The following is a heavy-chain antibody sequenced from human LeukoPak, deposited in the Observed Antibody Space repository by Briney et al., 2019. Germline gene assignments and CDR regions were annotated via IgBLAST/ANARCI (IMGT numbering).Heavy chain of an antibody. V-gene: IGHV3-53*01. J-gene: IGHJ4*02. D-gene: IGHD6-6*01. CDR2: IYGGGSI. Sequence: GGSLRLSCAASGFTVSSNYMSWVRQAPGKGLEWVSVIYGGGSIYYADSVKGRFTISRDNSKNTLYLQMNSLGAEDTAVYYCARSYSSSSISEDWGQGTLVTVSS. CDR1: GFTVSSNY. CDR3: ARSYSSSSISED.